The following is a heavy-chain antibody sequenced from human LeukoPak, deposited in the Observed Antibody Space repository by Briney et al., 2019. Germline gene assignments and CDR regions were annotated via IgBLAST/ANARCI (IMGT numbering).Heavy chain of an antibody. CDR1: GYTFTDCY. J-gene: IGHJ4*02. CDR3: ARAPGTGDHFDY. CDR2: LSPNSGGT. D-gene: IGHD3-10*01. Sequence: ASVKASCKASGYTFTDCYIHWVRQAPGQAPGQGLEWMGWLSPNSGGTRYAQKFQGRVAMTRDTSISTAYMELTRLTSDDTAVYYCARAPGTGDHFDYWGQGTLVTVSS. V-gene: IGHV1-2*02.